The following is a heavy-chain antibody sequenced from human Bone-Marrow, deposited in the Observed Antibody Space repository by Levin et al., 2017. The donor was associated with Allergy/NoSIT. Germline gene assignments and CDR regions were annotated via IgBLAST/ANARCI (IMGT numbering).Heavy chain of an antibody. CDR2: IKSESDGGTT. D-gene: IGHD3-10*01. V-gene: IGHV3-15*01. CDR3: ATPPAGSRSVSLDY. CDR1: AFTFTNAW. J-gene: IGHJ4*02. Sequence: LSLTCAASAFTFTNAWMTWVRQAPGKGLEWGGRIKSESDGGTTDDATPVKGRFTISRDDSKNTLYLQMNSLKIEDTAVYYCATPPAGSRSVSLDYWGQGTLVTVSS.